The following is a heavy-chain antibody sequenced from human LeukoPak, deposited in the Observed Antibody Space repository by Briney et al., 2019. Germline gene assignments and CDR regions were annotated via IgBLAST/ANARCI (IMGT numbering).Heavy chain of an antibody. CDR2: INHSGST. V-gene: IGHV4-34*01. CDR3: ARHRSTYDSRGHSPLYYFEH. Sequence: SETLSLTCAVYGGSFSGYYWSWIRQPPGKGLEWIGEINHSGSTNYNPSLKSRVTISVDTSKNQFSLKLSSVTAADTAVYYCARHRSTYDSRGHSPLYYFEHWGQGTLVTVSS. J-gene: IGHJ4*02. D-gene: IGHD3-22*01. CDR1: GGSFSGYY.